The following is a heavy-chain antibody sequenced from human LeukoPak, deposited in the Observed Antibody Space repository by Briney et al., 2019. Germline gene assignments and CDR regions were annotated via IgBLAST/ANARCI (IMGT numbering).Heavy chain of an antibody. D-gene: IGHD6-13*01. Sequence: PSETLSLTCTVSGGSISSSRYYWGWIRQPPGKGLEWIGSIYYSGSTYYNPSLKSRVTISVDTSKNKFSLKLSSVTAADTAVYYCARGVMRREWSSSWSNKPHKGVFFDYWGQGTLVTVSS. J-gene: IGHJ4*02. CDR1: GGSISSSRYY. V-gene: IGHV4-39*07. CDR3: ARGVMRREWSSSWSNKPHKGVFFDY. CDR2: IYYSGST.